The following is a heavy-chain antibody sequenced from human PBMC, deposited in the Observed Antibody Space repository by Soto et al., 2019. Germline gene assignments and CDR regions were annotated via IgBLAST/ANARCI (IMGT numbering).Heavy chain of an antibody. D-gene: IGHD3-9*01. V-gene: IGHV3-74*01. CDR2: VNSDGSNT. CDR1: GFSFSNTW. Sequence: EVQLVESGGGLVQPGGSLRLSCAASGFSFSNTWMHWVRQAPGKGLVWVSHVNSDGSNTNYADFVKGRFTVSRDNARNTVYLQMNSLRADDTAVYYCAKDWSHGLDVWGQGTTVTVSS. CDR3: AKDWSHGLDV. J-gene: IGHJ6*02.